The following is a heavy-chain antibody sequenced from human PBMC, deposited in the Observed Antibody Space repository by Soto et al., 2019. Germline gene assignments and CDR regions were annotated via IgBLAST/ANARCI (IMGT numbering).Heavy chain of an antibody. CDR3: ASATFGYDFWSGYHRDAFDI. D-gene: IGHD3-3*01. CDR2: ISAYNGNT. V-gene: IGHV1-18*01. J-gene: IGHJ3*02. CDR1: GYTFTSYG. Sequence: ASVKVSCKASGYTFTSYGISWVRQAPGQGLEWMGWISAYNGNTNYAQKLQGRVTMTTDTSTSTAYMELRSLRSDDTAVYYCASATFGYDFWSGYHRDAFDIWGQGTMVTVSS.